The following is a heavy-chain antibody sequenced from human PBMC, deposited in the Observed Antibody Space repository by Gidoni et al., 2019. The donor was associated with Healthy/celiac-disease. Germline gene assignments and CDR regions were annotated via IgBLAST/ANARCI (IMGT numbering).Heavy chain of an antibody. CDR2: LAYDGSNK. V-gene: IGHV3-30-3*01. J-gene: IGHJ4*02. D-gene: IGHD5-18*01. CDR1: GFTFSSYA. CDR3: ARDHVYGYGEDFDY. Sequence: VVQPGRSLRLSCAASGFTFSSYAMHWVRQAPGKGPAWVAVLAYDGSNKYYADSVKGRFTISRDNSKNTLYLQMNSLIAEDTAVYYCARDHVYGYGEDFDYWGQGTLVTVSS.